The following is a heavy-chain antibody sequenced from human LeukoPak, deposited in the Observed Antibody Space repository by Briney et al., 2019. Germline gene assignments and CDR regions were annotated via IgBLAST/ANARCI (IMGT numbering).Heavy chain of an antibody. CDR1: GFTFSSYS. CDR2: ISYDGSNK. D-gene: IGHD2-15*01. J-gene: IGHJ6*02. V-gene: IGHV3-30*03. CDR3: ARDLEVVENYYGMDV. Sequence: GGSLRLSCAASGFTFSSYSMNWVRQAPGKGLEWVAVISYDGSNKYYADSVKGRFTISRDNSKNTLYLQMNSLRAEDTAVYYCARDLEVVENYYGMDVWGQGTTVTVSS.